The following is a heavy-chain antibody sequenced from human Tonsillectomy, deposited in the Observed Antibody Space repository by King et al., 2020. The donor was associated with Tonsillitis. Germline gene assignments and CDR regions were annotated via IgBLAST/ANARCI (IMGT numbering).Heavy chain of an antibody. V-gene: IGHV4-59*01. D-gene: IGHD2-15*01. CDR2: IYYSGST. CDR1: GGSISSYY. Sequence: QLQLQESGPGLVKPSETLSLICTVSGGSISSYYWSWIRQPPGKGLEWIGYIYYSGSTNYNPSLKSRVTISIDPSKNPFSLKLGSVTAADTAVYYCASEIGYCGGGSCYFGAFDIWGQGTMVTVSS. J-gene: IGHJ3*02. CDR3: ASEIGYCGGGSCYFGAFDI.